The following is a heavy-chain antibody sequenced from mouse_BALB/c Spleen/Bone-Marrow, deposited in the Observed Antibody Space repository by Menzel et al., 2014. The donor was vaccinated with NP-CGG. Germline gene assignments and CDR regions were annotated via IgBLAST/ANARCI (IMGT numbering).Heavy chain of an antibody. J-gene: IGHJ3*01. Sequence: VQLQQSGAELMKPGASVKISCKATGYTFSSYWIAWVKQRPGHGLELIGEILPGSGSTNYNEKFKGKATFTADTSTNKAYMHLRSITPEASAVYNYARRRICWFAYWGQGTLVTISA. CDR2: ILPGSGST. V-gene: IGHV1-9*01. CDR3: ARRRICWFAY. CDR1: GYTFSSYW.